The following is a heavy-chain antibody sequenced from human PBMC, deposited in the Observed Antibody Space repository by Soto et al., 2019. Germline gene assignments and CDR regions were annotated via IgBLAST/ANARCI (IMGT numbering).Heavy chain of an antibody. V-gene: IGHV1-3*01. CDR2: INAGNGNT. CDR3: AREGRYCSSTSCRRDY. CDR1: GYSYTSYA. D-gene: IGHD2-2*01. J-gene: IGHJ4*02. Sequence: GTSVKVSCEASGYSYTSYAMHWVRQAPGQRLEWMGWINAGNGNTKYSQKFQGRVTITRDTSASTAYMELSSLRSEDTAVYYCAREGRYCSSTSCRRDYWGQGTLDTVSS.